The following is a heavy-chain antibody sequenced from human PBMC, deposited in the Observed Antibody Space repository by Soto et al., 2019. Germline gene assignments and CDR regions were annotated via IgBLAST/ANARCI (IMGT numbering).Heavy chain of an antibody. CDR1: GGSISSGDFY. J-gene: IGHJ5*02. V-gene: IGHV4-30-4*08. Sequence: QVQLQESGPGLVKPSQTLSLTCTVSGGSISSGDFYWSWIRQPPGRGLEWIGYIYSSGSTHYNPSLKSRVTISIDPSKNQFSLNMSSVTAADTAVYYCARGHPYYDILTGYHTVWFDPWGQGTLVTVSA. D-gene: IGHD3-9*01. CDR3: ARGHPYYDILTGYHTVWFDP. CDR2: IYSSGST.